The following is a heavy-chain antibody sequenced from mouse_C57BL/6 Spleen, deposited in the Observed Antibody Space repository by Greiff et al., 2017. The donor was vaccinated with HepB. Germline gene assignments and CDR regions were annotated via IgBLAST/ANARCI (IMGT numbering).Heavy chain of an antibody. CDR2: ISNGGGST. CDR3: ARRDGYTGFAY. V-gene: IGHV5-12*01. J-gene: IGHJ3*01. CDR1: GFTFSDYY. D-gene: IGHD2-3*01. Sequence: EVKVEESGGGLVQPGGSLKLSCAASGFTFSDYYMYWVRQTPEKRLEWVAYISNGGGSTYYPDTVKGRFTISRDNAKNTLYLQMSLLKSEDTAMYYCARRDGYTGFAYWGQGTLVTVSA.